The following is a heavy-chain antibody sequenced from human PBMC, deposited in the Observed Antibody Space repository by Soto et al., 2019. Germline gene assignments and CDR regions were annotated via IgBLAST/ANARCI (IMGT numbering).Heavy chain of an antibody. CDR1: GFTFSSYA. D-gene: IGHD3-22*01. V-gene: IGHV3-30-3*01. Sequence: AGVSLRLSCAASGFTFSSYAMHWVRQAPGKGLEWVAVISYDGSNKYYADSVKGRFTISRDNSQNTLYLQMNSLRAEDTAVYDCASTYDSSGYYPSAPDYCGRGNLVTGSS. J-gene: IGHJ4*02. CDR3: ASTYDSSGYYPSAPDY. CDR2: ISYDGSNK.